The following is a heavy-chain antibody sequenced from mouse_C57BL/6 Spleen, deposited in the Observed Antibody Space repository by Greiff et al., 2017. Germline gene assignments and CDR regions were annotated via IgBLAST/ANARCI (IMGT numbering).Heavy chain of an antibody. CDR2: IWWDADK. D-gene: IGHD1-1*01. Sequence: QVTLNESGPGLLQPSQTLSLTCSFSGFSLSTSGMGVGWIRQPSGMGLEWLAHIWWDADKYYNPALKSRLTISKDTSKNRAFLKIANVDTADTATYYCARIATPNYYGSSLYYAMDYWGQGTSVTVSS. CDR3: ARIATPNYYGSSLYYAMDY. J-gene: IGHJ4*01. V-gene: IGHV8-8*01. CDR1: GFSLSTSGMG.